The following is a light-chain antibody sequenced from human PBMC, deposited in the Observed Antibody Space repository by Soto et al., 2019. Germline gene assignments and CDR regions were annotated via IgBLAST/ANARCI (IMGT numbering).Light chain of an antibody. Sequence: EIVLTQSPATLSLSPWERATLSCRASQSVSNFLAWYQHKPGQAPRLLIYDASKRATGIPVRFSGSGSGTDFTLTISSLEPEDFAVYYCQQRSDWPPTFGQGTKVDIK. V-gene: IGKV3-11*01. CDR3: QQRSDWPPT. CDR1: QSVSNF. J-gene: IGKJ1*01. CDR2: DAS.